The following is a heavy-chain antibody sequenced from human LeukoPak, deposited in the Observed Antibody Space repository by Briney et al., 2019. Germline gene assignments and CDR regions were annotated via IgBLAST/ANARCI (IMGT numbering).Heavy chain of an antibody. Sequence: GASLKISCKASGYTFTDSWIGWVRQKSGKGLEWLSVIHPADSDSRYSPSFQGQVFISVDRSMNTAYLQWSSLKASDSAVYYCVKGWRGSLYDPADRWGQGTLVTVSP. CDR2: IHPADSDS. CDR1: GYTFTDSW. V-gene: IGHV5-51*06. CDR3: VKGWRGSLYDPADR. J-gene: IGHJ5*02. D-gene: IGHD2-8*01.